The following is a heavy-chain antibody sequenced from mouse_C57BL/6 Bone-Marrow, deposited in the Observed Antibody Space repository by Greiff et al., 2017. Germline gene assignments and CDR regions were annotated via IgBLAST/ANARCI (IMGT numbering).Heavy chain of an antibody. J-gene: IGHJ1*03. V-gene: IGHV1-64*01. Sequence: QVQLQQPGAELVKPGASVTLSCKASGYTFTSYWMHWVKQRPGQGLEWIGMIHPNSGSTNYNERFKSKATLTVDKSSSTAYMQLSSLTSEDSAVYDCARKGGYYYGSSYWYFDVWGTGTTVTVSS. CDR1: GYTFTSYW. D-gene: IGHD1-1*01. CDR3: ARKGGYYYGSSYWYFDV. CDR2: IHPNSGST.